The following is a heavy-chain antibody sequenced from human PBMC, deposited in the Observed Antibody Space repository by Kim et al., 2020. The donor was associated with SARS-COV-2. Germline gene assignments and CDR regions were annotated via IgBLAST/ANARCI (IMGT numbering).Heavy chain of an antibody. CDR3: ARSSGPAAMYFDY. J-gene: IGHJ4*02. V-gene: IGHV4-30-2*04. D-gene: IGHD2-2*01. Sequence: NPALKSRVTIAEDTSKNQFYRKLSSVTAADTAVYYCARSSGPAAMYFDYWGQGTLVTVAA.